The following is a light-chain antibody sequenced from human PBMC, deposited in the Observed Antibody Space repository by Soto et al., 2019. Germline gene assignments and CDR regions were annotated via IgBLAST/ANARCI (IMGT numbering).Light chain of an antibody. CDR3: SSYAGKNNLL. J-gene: IGLJ2*01. CDR2: EVT. CDR1: SSDIGAFDY. V-gene: IGLV2-8*01. Sequence: QSALTQPPSASGSPGQSGTISCTGTSSDIGAFDYVSWYQQHPGRAPKLMISEVTKRPSGVPDRFSGSKSGNTASLTVSGLQAEDEADYYCSSYAGKNNLLFGEGTKLTVL.